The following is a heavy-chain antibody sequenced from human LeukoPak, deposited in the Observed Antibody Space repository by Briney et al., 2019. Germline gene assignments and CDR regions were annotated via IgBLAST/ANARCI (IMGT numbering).Heavy chain of an antibody. CDR2: IYPGDSST. CDR3: ARVSSPSFASLWLDP. J-gene: IGHJ5*02. D-gene: IGHD2/OR15-2a*01. CDR1: RYPFTDYW. V-gene: IGHV5-51*01. Sequence: GESLKISCKGSRYPFTDYWIVWVRQMPGKGLEYMGVIYPGDSSTRYSPSFQGQVTISADKSITTAYVQWTSLKASDTAMYYCARVSSPSFASLWLDPWGQGTQVTVSS.